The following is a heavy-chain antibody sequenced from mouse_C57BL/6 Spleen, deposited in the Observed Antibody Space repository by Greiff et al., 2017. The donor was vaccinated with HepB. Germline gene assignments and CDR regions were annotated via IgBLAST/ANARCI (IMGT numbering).Heavy chain of an antibody. CDR1: GYTFPSYW. D-gene: IGHD1-1*01. CDR3: ARDYGSSYPYYFDY. Sequence: QVQLKQPGAELVRPGSSVKLSCKASGYTFPSYWMHWVKQRPIQGLEWIGNIDPSDSETHYNQKFKDKATLTVDKSSSTAYMQLSSLTSEDSAVYYCARDYGSSYPYYFDYWGQGTTLTVSS. CDR2: IDPSDSET. J-gene: IGHJ2*01. V-gene: IGHV1-52*01.